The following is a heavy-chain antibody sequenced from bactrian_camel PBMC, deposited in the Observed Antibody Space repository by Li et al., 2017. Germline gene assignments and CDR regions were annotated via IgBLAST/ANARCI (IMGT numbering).Heavy chain of an antibody. CDR3: AGARLDRCAYGGAWSADF. Sequence: HVQLVESGGGSVQTEGSLRLACSTSGPIYSRYCLGWFRQAPGKEREGIASLDSDGSTNYDNSVQGRSTISKVNANNTLYLQMNRLNSEDTAIYYCAGARLDRCAYGGAWSADFWGQGTQVTVS. V-gene: IGHV3S53*01. CDR1: GPIYSRYC. D-gene: IGHD6*01. CDR2: LDSDGST. J-gene: IGHJ4*01.